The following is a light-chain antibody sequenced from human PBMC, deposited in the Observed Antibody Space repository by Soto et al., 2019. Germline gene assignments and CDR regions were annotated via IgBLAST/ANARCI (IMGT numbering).Light chain of an antibody. CDR2: GAS. J-gene: IGKJ2*01. CDR1: QSVSSN. Sequence: EIVMTQSPATLSVSPGERATLSCRASQSVSSNLAWYQQKPGQAPRLLIYGASTRATGIPARFSGSGSGTEFTLTISSLQSEDFAVYYCQQYNNWPPYTVGPGTKVDI. CDR3: QQYNNWPPYT. V-gene: IGKV3-15*01.